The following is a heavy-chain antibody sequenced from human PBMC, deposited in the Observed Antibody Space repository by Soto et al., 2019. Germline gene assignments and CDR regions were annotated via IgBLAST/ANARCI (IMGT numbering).Heavy chain of an antibody. J-gene: IGHJ4*02. V-gene: IGHV3-23*05. CDR3: AKPRDYYYDSSGYYFDY. D-gene: IGHD3-22*01. Sequence: GGSLRLSCTASGLPHSNFAMMWVRQAPGKGLECVSGIYGSGRGIEYADSVKGRFTISRDNSKNTLYLQMNSLRAEDTAVYYCAKPRDYYYDSSGYYFDYWGQGTLVTVS. CDR1: GLPHSNFA. CDR2: IYGSGRGI.